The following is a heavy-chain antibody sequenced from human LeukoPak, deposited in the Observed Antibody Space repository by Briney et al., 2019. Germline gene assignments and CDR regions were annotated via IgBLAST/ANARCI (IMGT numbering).Heavy chain of an antibody. CDR2: ISAYNDNT. D-gene: IGHD2-2*02. J-gene: IGHJ1*01. Sequence: ASVKVSCKASGYTFTSYGISWVRQAPGQGLEWMGWISAYNDNTNYAQKLQGRVTMTTDTSTSTAYMELRSLRSDDTAVYYCARDLEDIVVVPAAIVYFQHWGQGTLVTVSS. CDR1: GYTFTSYG. V-gene: IGHV1-18*04. CDR3: ARDLEDIVVVPAAIVYFQH.